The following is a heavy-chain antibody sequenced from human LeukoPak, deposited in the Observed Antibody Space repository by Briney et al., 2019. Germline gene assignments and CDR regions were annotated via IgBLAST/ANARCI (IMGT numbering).Heavy chain of an antibody. V-gene: IGHV1-69*02. Sequence: SVKVSCKASGGTFSSYTISWVRQAPRQGLEWMGRIIPILGIANYAQKFQGRVTITADKSTSTAYMELSSLRSEDTAVYYCASAKQGTSIAAAGTGIDYWGQGTLVTVSS. J-gene: IGHJ4*02. D-gene: IGHD6-13*01. CDR2: IIPILGIA. CDR3: ASAKQGTSIAAAGTGIDY. CDR1: GGTFSSYT.